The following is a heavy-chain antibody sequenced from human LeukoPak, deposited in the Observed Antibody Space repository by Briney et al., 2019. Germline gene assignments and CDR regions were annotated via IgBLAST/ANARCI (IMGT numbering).Heavy chain of an antibody. Sequence: SETLSLTCTVSGGSISRYYWSWIRQPPGKGLEWIGYIYYSGSTNYNPSLKSRVTISVDTSKNQFSLKLSSVTAADTAVYYCATYCSGGNCYSDDAFDIWGQGTMVTVSS. J-gene: IGHJ3*02. CDR1: GGSISRYY. D-gene: IGHD2-15*01. CDR3: ATYCSGGNCYSDDAFDI. V-gene: IGHV4-59*08. CDR2: IYYSGST.